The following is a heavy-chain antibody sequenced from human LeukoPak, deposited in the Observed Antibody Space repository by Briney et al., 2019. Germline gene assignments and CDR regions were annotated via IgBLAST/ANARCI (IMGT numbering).Heavy chain of an antibody. J-gene: IGHJ5*02. CDR3: ARDLPLSYFWFDP. Sequence: SVKVSCKASGGTFSSYAISWVRQAPGQGLEWMGRIIPIFGTANYAQKFQGRVTITTDESTSTAYMELSSLRSEDTAVYYCARDLPLSYFWFDPWGQGTLATVSS. D-gene: IGHD1-26*01. V-gene: IGHV1-69*05. CDR2: IIPIFGTA. CDR1: GGTFSSYA.